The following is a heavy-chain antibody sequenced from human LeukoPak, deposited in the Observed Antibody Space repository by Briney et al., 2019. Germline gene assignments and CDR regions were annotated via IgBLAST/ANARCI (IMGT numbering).Heavy chain of an antibody. J-gene: IGHJ6*03. Sequence: PGGSLRLSCAASGFTFSSSWMSWVRQAPGKGLEWVANIKQDGSDKYSVDSVKGRFNISRDNAKNSLYLQMNSLRAEDTAVYYCARAPPPCSGGSCYSGRYYYYYYYMDVWGKGTTVTVSS. CDR1: GFTFSSSW. CDR3: ARAPPPCSGGSCYSGRYYYYYYYMDV. CDR2: IKQDGSDK. V-gene: IGHV3-7*01. D-gene: IGHD2-15*01.